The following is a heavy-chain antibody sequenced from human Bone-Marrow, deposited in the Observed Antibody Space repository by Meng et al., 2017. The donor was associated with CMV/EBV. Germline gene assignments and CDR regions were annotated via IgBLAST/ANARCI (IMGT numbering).Heavy chain of an antibody. CDR2: IRSKAYGGTT. Sequence: GESLKISCTASGFTFGDYAMSWVRQAPGKGLEWVGFIRSKAYGGTTEYAASVKGRFTISRDDSKSIAYLQMNSLKTEDTAVYYCTRDEGSSTLWGQGTLVTVSS. CDR1: GFTFGDYA. J-gene: IGHJ4*02. V-gene: IGHV3-49*04. D-gene: IGHD2-2*01. CDR3: TRDEGSSTL.